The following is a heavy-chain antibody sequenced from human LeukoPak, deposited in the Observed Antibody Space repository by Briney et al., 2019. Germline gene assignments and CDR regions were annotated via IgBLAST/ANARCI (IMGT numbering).Heavy chain of an antibody. J-gene: IGHJ4*02. CDR3: ALYDFWSGHHKLFDY. Sequence: SETLSVTCTVSGGSISSYYWSWIRQPPGKGLEWIGYIYYSGSTNYNPSLKSRVTISVDTSKNQFSLKLSSVTAADTAVYYCALYDFWSGHHKLFDYWGQGTLVTVSS. V-gene: IGHV4-59*12. CDR2: IYYSGST. CDR1: GGSISSYY. D-gene: IGHD3-3*01.